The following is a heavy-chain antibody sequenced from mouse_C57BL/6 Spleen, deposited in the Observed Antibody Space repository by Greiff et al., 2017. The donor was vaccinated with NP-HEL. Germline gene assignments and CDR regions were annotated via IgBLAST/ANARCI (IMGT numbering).Heavy chain of an antibody. D-gene: IGHD2-12*01. CDR2: INYDGSST. V-gene: IGHV5-16*01. CDR3: ARYYNAMDY. Sequence: EVNVVESEGGLVQPGSSMKLSCTASGFTFSDYYMAWVRQVPEKGLEWVANINYDGSSTYYLDSLKSRFIISRDNAKNILYLQMSSLKSEDTATYYCARYYNAMDYWGQGTSVTVSS. J-gene: IGHJ4*01. CDR1: GFTFSDYY.